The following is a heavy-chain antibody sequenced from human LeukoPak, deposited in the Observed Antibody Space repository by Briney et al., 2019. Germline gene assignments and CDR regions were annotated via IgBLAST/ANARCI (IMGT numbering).Heavy chain of an antibody. J-gene: IGHJ4*02. CDR2: IFYSGGT. CDR3: ASLRERSYYARGFDY. D-gene: IGHD1-26*01. CDR1: GASLSTYY. Sequence: SETLSLTCIVSGASLSTYYGTWIRQAPGKGLEWIGYIFYSGGTNYNSSLKSRVTLSIDTSKNQFSLKLSSVTAADTAVYYCASLRERSYYARGFDYWGQGTLVTVSS. V-gene: IGHV4-59*08.